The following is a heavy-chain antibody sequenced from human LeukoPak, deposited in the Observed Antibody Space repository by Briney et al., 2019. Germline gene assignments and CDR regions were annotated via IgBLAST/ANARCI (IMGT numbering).Heavy chain of an antibody. Sequence: ASVKVSCKASGYTFTNYDINWVRQATGQGLEWMRWMNPNSGDTGYAQNFQGRVTITRNTSINTAYMELSSLRSEDTAVYYCARGPTTVTRAFDYWGQGTLVTVSS. CDR3: ARGPTTVTRAFDY. D-gene: IGHD4-17*01. V-gene: IGHV1-8*03. CDR1: GYTFTNYD. J-gene: IGHJ4*02. CDR2: MNPNSGDT.